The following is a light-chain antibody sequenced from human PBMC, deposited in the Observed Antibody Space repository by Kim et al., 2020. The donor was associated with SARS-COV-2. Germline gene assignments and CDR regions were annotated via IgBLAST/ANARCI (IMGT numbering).Light chain of an antibody. Sequence: EIVLTQSPATLSLSPGGRATLSCRASQSVSSYLAWYQQKPGQAPRLLIYDASNRATGIPARFSGSGSGTDFTLTISSLEPEDFAVYYCQQRSNWPRTFGQGTKLDI. CDR3: QQRSNWPRT. J-gene: IGKJ2*01. V-gene: IGKV3-11*01. CDR1: QSVSSY. CDR2: DAS.